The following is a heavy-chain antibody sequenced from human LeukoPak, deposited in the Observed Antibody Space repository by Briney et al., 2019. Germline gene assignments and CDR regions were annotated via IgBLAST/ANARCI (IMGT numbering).Heavy chain of an antibody. CDR1: GYSFTSYW. CDR3: ARQSSSSWYSRDFEP. J-gene: IGHJ5*02. V-gene: IGHV5-51*01. CDR2: IYPGDSDT. Sequence: GESLKISCKGSGYSFTSYWIGWVRQMPEKGLEWMGIIYPGDSDTRYSPSFQGQVTISADKSISTAYLQWSSLKASDTAMYYCARQSSSSWYSRDFEPWGQGTLGTVSS. D-gene: IGHD6-13*01.